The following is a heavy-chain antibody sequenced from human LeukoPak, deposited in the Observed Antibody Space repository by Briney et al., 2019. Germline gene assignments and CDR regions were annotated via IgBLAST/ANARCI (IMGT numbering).Heavy chain of an antibody. CDR3: ARDSATVTSTSSWFDP. Sequence: GGSLRLSCAASGFTFSSYSMNWVRQAPGKGLEWVSAISTSSSYIYYADSEKGRFTSCRDNAKNSLYLQMNSLRAEATALYYCARDSATVTSTSSWFDPWGQGTLVTVSS. D-gene: IGHD4-17*01. CDR2: ISTSSSYI. CDR1: GFTFSSYS. V-gene: IGHV3-21*01. J-gene: IGHJ5*02.